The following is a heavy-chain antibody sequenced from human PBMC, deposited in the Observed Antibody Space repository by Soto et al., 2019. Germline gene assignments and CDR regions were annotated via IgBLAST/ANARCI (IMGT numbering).Heavy chain of an antibody. V-gene: IGHV3-33*01. D-gene: IGHD1-7*01. CDR3: ARDSLIETGTTNGVFDY. Sequence: GGSLRLSCGASGFTFSSYGMHWVRQAPGKGLDWVAVIWYDGANTYYADSVKGRFTISRDNSNNTLYLQMNSLRAEDTAVYYCARDSLIETGTTNGVFDYWGQGTLVTVSS. J-gene: IGHJ4*02. CDR2: IWYDGANT. CDR1: GFTFSSYG.